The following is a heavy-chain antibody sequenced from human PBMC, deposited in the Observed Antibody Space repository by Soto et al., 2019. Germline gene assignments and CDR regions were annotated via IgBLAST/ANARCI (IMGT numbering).Heavy chain of an antibody. V-gene: IGHV4-59*01. CDR2: IYYSGST. CDR1: GGSIRSYY. Sequence: SETLSLTCTVSGGSIRSYYWSWIRQPPGKGLEWIGYIYYSGSTNYNPSLKSRVTISIDTSKNQFSLKLSSVTAADTAVYYCARGAWDYYYYGMDVWGQGTTVTVS. J-gene: IGHJ6*02. D-gene: IGHD3-16*01. CDR3: ARGAWDYYYYGMDV.